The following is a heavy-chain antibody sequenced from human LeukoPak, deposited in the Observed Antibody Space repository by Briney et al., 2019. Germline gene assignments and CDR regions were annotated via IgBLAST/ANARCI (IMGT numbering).Heavy chain of an antibody. V-gene: IGHV1-69*04. Sequence: ASVKVSCKAYGGTFSSYAISWVRQAPGQGLEWMGRIIPIRGIANYAQKFQGRVTITADKSTSTAYMELSSLRSEDTAVYYCARDDGYSCDDLAFCCWGQGTLVTVAS. CDR2: IIPIRGIA. CDR3: ARDDGYSCDDLAFCC. CDR1: GGTFSSYA. D-gene: IGHD5-12*01. J-gene: IGHJ4*02.